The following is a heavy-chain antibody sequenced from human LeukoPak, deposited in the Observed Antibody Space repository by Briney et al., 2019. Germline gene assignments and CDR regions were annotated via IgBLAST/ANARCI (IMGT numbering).Heavy chain of an antibody. V-gene: IGHV3-7*03. CDR1: GFTFSSYW. Sequence: GGSLRLSCAASGFTFSSYWMSWVRQAPGKGLEWVANIKQDGSEKYYVDSVKGRFTISRDNAKNLLYLQMNSLRVEDTALYYCARVASNYDFDYWGQGTLVTVSS. CDR2: IKQDGSEK. D-gene: IGHD4-11*01. J-gene: IGHJ4*02. CDR3: ARVASNYDFDY.